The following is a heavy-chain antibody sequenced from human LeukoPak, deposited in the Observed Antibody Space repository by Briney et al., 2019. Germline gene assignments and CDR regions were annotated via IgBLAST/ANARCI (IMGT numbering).Heavy chain of an antibody. D-gene: IGHD3-10*01. CDR3: ARARYGSGNFYFYYYGMDV. Sequence: SETLSLTCTVSGGSISSYYWSWIRQPPGKGLEWIGYIYYSGSTNYNPSLKSRVTISVDTSKNQFSLKLSSVTAADTAVYYCARARYGSGNFYFYYYGMDVWGQGTTVTVSS. J-gene: IGHJ6*02. CDR1: GGSISSYY. V-gene: IGHV4-59*01. CDR2: IYYSGST.